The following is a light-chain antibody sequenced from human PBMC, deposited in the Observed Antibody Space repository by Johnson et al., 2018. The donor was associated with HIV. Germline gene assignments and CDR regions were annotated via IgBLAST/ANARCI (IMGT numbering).Light chain of an antibody. Sequence: QSVLTQPPSVSAAPGQKVTISCSGSSSNIGNNYVSWYQQLPGTAPKLLMYDNNKRPSGIPDRFSGSKSGTSATLGITGLQTGDEADYYCGTWDSSLSAVVFGTGTKVTVL. CDR1: SSNIGNNY. CDR2: DNN. V-gene: IGLV1-51*01. J-gene: IGLJ1*01. CDR3: GTWDSSLSAVV.